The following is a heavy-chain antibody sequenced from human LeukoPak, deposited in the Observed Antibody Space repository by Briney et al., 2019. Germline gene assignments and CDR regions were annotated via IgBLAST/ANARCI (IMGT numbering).Heavy chain of an antibody. J-gene: IGHJ3*02. D-gene: IGHD3-3*01. Sequence: KASETLSLTCTVSGGSISSYYWSLIRQPPGKGLEWIGYIYYRGSTNYNPSLKSRVTISVDTPKNQFSLKLSSVTAADTAVYYCARGHPSTDFWSGYYSPGAFDIWGQGTMVTVSS. CDR3: ARGHPSTDFWSGYYSPGAFDI. CDR1: GGSISSYY. V-gene: IGHV4-59*01. CDR2: IYYRGST.